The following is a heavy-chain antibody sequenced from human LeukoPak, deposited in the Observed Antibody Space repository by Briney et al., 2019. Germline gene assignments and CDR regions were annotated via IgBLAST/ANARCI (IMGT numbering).Heavy chain of an antibody. V-gene: IGHV1-2*06. CDR2: INPNSGGT. Sequence: ASVKVSCKASGYTFTGYYMHWVRQAPGQGLEWMGRINPNSGGTNYAQKFQGRVTMTRDTSISTAYIELSRLRSDDTAVYYCARGHTSMVVTSERFYYWGQGTLVTVSS. J-gene: IGHJ4*02. D-gene: IGHD4-23*01. CDR1: GYTFTGYY. CDR3: ARGHTSMVVTSERFYY.